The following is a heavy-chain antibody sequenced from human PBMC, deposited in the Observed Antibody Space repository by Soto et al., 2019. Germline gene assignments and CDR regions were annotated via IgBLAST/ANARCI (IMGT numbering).Heavy chain of an antibody. CDR1: GGTFSPYT. CDR2: XIXXHGXT. J-gene: IGHJ4*02. CDR3: TRDWEITVSTWSFGGF. D-gene: IGHD3-10*01. V-gene: IGHV1-69*08. Sequence: QVQLVQSGAEVKKPGSSVKVSCKASGGTFSPYTINWVRQAPGXXXXXXXXXIXXHGXTNYAQKFQARVTITADKSTSTAYMELSGLRFEDTAMYYCTRDWEITVSTWSFGGFWGRGTLVTVSS.